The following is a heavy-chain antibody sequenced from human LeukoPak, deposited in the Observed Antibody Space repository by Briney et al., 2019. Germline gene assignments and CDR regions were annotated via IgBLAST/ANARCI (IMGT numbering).Heavy chain of an antibody. Sequence: PGGSLRLSCAATGLSVSSNFMSWVRQAPGKGLEWVSVIYGGGSTYYADSVKGRFTMSRDTPKNTLYLQMNSLRVEDTAVYYCASWPVGWYGEDSWGQGTLVTVSS. CDR1: GLSVSSNF. D-gene: IGHD6-19*01. CDR2: IYGGGST. CDR3: ASWPVGWYGEDS. J-gene: IGHJ4*02. V-gene: IGHV3-53*01.